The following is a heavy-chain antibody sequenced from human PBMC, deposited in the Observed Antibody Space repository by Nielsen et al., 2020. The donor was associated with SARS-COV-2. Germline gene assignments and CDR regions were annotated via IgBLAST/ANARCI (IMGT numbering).Heavy chain of an antibody. CDR1: GFTFSSYW. CDR3: ASNGYPVHYYYYGMDV. D-gene: IGHD1-1*01. V-gene: IGHV3-7*03. Sequence: GGSLRLSCAASGFTFSSYWVSWVRQAPGKGLEWVANIKQDGSEKYYVDSVKGRFTISRDNSKNTLYLQMNSLRAEDTAVYYCASNGYPVHYYYYGMDVWGQGTTVTVSS. CDR2: IKQDGSEK. J-gene: IGHJ6*02.